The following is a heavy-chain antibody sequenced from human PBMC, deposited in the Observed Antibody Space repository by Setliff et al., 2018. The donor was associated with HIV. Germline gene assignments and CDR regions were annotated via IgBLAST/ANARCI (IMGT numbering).Heavy chain of an antibody. CDR2: IYPGDSDS. J-gene: IGHJ4*02. Sequence: PGESLTISCQGFGYNFMTYWIAWVRQRPGKGLEWMGIIYPGDSDSRYSPSFQGRVTFSVDKSTNTAFLQWGSLEAADTAMYYCARHIKDTDGDTPDFDFWGQGTPVTVSS. CDR1: GYNFMTYW. CDR3: ARHIKDTDGDTPDFDF. V-gene: IGHV5-51*01. D-gene: IGHD2-15*01.